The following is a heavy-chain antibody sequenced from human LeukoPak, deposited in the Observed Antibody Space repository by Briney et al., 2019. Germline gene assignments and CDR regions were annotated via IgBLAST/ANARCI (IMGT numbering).Heavy chain of an antibody. V-gene: IGHV3-74*01. D-gene: IGHD5-18*01. Sequence: LPGGSLRLSCGASGFTFSTYWMHWVRQAPGKGLVWVSRIDVDGSTTGYADSVKGRFTISRDNAKNTLYLQMNSLRAEDTAVYYCVRGYTYGLDNWGQGTLVTVSS. CDR2: IDVDGSTT. CDR3: VRGYTYGLDN. CDR1: GFTFSTYW. J-gene: IGHJ4*02.